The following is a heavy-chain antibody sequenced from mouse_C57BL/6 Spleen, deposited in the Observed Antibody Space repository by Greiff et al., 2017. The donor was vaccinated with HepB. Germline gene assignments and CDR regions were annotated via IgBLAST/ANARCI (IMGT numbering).Heavy chain of an antibody. V-gene: IGHV1-55*01. CDR3: AAGEDGYYPAWFAY. Sequence: QVQLQQPGAELVKPGASVKMSCKASGYTFTSYWITWVKQRPGQGLEWIGDIYPGSGSTNYNEKFKSKATLTVDTSSSTAYMQLSSLTSEYSAVYYCAAGEDGYYPAWFAYWGQGTLVTDSA. CDR2: IYPGSGST. D-gene: IGHD2-3*01. CDR1: GYTFTSYW. J-gene: IGHJ3*01.